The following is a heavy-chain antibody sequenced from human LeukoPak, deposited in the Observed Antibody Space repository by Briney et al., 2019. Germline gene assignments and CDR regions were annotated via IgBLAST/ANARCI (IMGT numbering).Heavy chain of an antibody. CDR2: ISSSGSTI. J-gene: IGHJ4*02. Sequence: GGSLRLSCVASGFTFSDYYVSWLRQAPGKGLEWVSYISSSGSTIYYADSVKGRFTISRDNAKNSLYLQMNSLTAEDTAVYYCARDQRRYSGYDGIDYWGQGTLVTVSS. CDR1: GFTFSDYY. V-gene: IGHV3-11*04. CDR3: ARDQRRYSGYDGIDY. D-gene: IGHD5-12*01.